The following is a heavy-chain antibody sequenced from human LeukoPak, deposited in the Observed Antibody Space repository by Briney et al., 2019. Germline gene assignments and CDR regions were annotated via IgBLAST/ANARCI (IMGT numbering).Heavy chain of an antibody. J-gene: IGHJ3*02. CDR3: AREATRAFDI. CDR1: GFTFSSYA. CDR2: ISSSSSYI. V-gene: IGHV3-21*01. Sequence: GGSLRLSCAASGFTFSSYAMNWVRQAPGKGLEWVSSISSSSSYIYYADSVKGRFTISRDNAKNSLYLQMNGLRAEDTAVYYCAREATRAFDIWGQGTMVTVSS.